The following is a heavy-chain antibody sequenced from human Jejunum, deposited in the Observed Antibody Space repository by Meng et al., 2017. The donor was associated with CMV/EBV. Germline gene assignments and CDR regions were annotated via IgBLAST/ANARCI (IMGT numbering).Heavy chain of an antibody. Sequence: YVINWVRQAPGQGLEWMGGITPFHGSTDSAQRFQGRVTVSTTQSRSTVYMDLRSLTPGDTAVYYCVREAWTPRSGRLYYFDLWGQGTLVTVSS. CDR3: VREAWTPRSGRLYYFDL. V-gene: IGHV1-69*05. D-gene: IGHD3/OR15-3a*01. J-gene: IGHJ4*02. CDR2: ITPFHGST. CDR1: YV.